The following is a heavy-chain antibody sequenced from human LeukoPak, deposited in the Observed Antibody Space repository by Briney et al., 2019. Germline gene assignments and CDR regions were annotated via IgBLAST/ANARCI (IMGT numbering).Heavy chain of an antibody. CDR3: SXVHSGYDYFDY. V-gene: IGHV4-34*01. CDR1: X. CDR2: INHSGST. J-gene: IGHJ4*02. Sequence: XXXXXRQPPGXGLEWIGEINHSGSTNYNPSLKSGVTISVDKXXNQISRKLRSVNAADPAVVYFSXVHSGYDYFDYWGQGTLVTVSS. D-gene: IGHD5-12*01.